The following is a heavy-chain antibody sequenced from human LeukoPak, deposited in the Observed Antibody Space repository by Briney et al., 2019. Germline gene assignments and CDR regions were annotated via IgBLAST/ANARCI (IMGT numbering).Heavy chain of an antibody. CDR3: AKERAMGALDY. CDR2: ISSSGSTI. D-gene: IGHD1-26*01. CDR1: GFTFSSYE. V-gene: IGHV3-48*03. J-gene: IGHJ4*02. Sequence: PGGSLRLSCAASGFTFSSYEMNWVRQAPGKGLEWVSYISSSGSTIYYADSVKGRFTISRDNSKNTLYLLMNSLRAEDTAVYYCAKERAMGALDYWGQGTLVTVSS.